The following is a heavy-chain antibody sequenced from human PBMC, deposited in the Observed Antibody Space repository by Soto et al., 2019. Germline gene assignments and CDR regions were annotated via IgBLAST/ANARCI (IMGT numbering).Heavy chain of an antibody. V-gene: IGHV3-74*01. D-gene: IGHD6-19*01. Sequence: EVQLVESGGGLVQPGGSLRLSCAASGFTFSDHWMHWVRQVPGKGLVWVARINSDGSTTTYADSVKGRFTISRANARNTLYLQMDSLKAGDTAIYYCARGYSSGPDYWGQGTLVTVSS. J-gene: IGHJ4*02. CDR1: GFTFSDHW. CDR3: ARGYSSGPDY. CDR2: INSDGSTT.